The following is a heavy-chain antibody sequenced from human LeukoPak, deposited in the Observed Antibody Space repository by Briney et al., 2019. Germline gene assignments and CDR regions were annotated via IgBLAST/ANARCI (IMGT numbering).Heavy chain of an antibody. CDR3: AKDRAWDSSGYYYVVPGYDAFDI. J-gene: IGHJ3*02. Sequence: GGSLRLSCAASGFTFSSYAMSWVRQAPGKGLEWVSAISGSGGSTYYADSVKGRFTISRDNSKNTLYLQMNSLRAEDTAVYYCAKDRAWDSSGYYYVVPGYDAFDIWGQGTMVTVSS. CDR1: GFTFSSYA. CDR2: ISGSGGST. V-gene: IGHV3-23*01. D-gene: IGHD3-22*01.